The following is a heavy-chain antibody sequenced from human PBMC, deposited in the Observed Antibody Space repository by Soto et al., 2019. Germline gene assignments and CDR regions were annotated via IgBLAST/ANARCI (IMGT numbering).Heavy chain of an antibody. V-gene: IGHV4-34*01. CDR3: ARHHVRGRTIAGAAEF. CDR1: GWSLSGYY. D-gene: IGHD1-26*01. CDR2: INHSGNT. Sequence: PSETLSLTCAVYGWSLSGYYWSWIRQPPGKALEWLGEINHSGNTNYNPSLKSRVTISVDTSKNQLFLNLSSVTAADTAMYYCARHHVRGRTIAGAAEFWGQGTLVTVSS. J-gene: IGHJ4*02.